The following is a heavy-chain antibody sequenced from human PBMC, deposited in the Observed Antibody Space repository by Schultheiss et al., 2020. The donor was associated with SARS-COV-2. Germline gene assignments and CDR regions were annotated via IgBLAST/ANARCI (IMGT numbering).Heavy chain of an antibody. V-gene: IGHV5-51*01. Sequence: GGSLRLSCKGSGFSFITHGIGWVRQMPGKGLEWMGIIYPGDSDTRYSPSFQGQVTISADKSISTAFLQWSSLKASDTAMYYCARGSGAVATTWNYFDFWGQGTLVTVSS. CDR1: GFSFITHG. J-gene: IGHJ4*02. CDR2: IYPGDSDT. D-gene: IGHD6-19*01. CDR3: ARGSGAVATTWNYFDF.